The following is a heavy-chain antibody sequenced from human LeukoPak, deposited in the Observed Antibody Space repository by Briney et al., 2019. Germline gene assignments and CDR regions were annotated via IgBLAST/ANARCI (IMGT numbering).Heavy chain of an antibody. V-gene: IGHV1-2*02. CDR1: GYTFTVYY. D-gene: IGHD4-23*01. CDR2: INLNSGGT. CDR3: ANGGNSDFDY. J-gene: IGHJ4*02. Sequence: ASVTVSFTASGYTFTVYYMHWVRQAPGQGLEWMGWINLNSGGTNYAQKFQGRVTMTRDTSISKAYKELSRLRSDDTAVYYCANGGNSDFDYWGQGTLVTVSS.